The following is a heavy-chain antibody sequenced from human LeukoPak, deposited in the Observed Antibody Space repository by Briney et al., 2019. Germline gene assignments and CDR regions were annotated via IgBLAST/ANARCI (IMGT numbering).Heavy chain of an antibody. CDR1: GFTFSSYS. CDR2: ISSSSSYI. CDR3: ARDPGREGRDIGY. D-gene: IGHD3-10*01. V-gene: IGHV3-21*04. Sequence: GGSLRLSCAASGFTFSSYSMNWVRQAPGKGLEWVSSISSSSSYIYYADSVKGRFTISRDNAKNSLYLQMNSLRAEDTAVYYCARDPGREGRDIGYWGQGTLVTVSS. J-gene: IGHJ4*02.